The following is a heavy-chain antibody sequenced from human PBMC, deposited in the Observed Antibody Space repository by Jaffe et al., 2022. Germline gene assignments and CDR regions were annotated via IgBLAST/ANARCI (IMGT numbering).Heavy chain of an antibody. CDR2: IYSGGST. CDR1: GFTVSSNY. Sequence: EVQLVESGGGLVQPGGSLRLSCAASGFTVSSNYMSWVRQAPGKGLEWVSVIYSGGSTYYADSVKGRFTISRDNSKNTLYLQMNSLRAEDTAVYYCARDRATYYYYYMDVWGKGTTVTVSS. J-gene: IGHJ6*03. CDR3: ARDRATYYYYYMDV. D-gene: IGHD5-12*01. V-gene: IGHV3-66*02.